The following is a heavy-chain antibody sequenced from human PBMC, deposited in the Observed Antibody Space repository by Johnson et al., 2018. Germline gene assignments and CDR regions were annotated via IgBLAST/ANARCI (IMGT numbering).Heavy chain of an antibody. CDR1: GFAFSSYA. CDR2: ISGGGGYT. D-gene: IGHD2-2*03. J-gene: IGHJ6*02. V-gene: IGHV3-23*04. CDR3: TTGVWIWEV. Sequence: VQLVESGGGLVQPGESXRLSCAASGFAFSSYAMSWVRQAPGKGLQWVSAISGGGGYTYYADSVEARFTISRDNSKNTVYLQMNSLKTEDTAVYYCTTGVWIWEVWGQGTSVTVSS.